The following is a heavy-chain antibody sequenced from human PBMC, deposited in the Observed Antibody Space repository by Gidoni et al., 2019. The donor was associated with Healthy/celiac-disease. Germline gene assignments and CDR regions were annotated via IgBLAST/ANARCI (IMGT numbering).Heavy chain of an antibody. Sequence: QLQLQASGPGLVKPSETLSLTCTVSGGSISSSSYYWGWLRQPPGKGLEWIGGIYYSGSSYYNPSLKSRVTIALDTSKNQFSLKLSSVTAADTAVYYCARSGSYYGGAFDYWGQGTLVTVSS. D-gene: IGHD1-26*01. CDR3: ARSGSYYGGAFDY. CDR1: GGSISSSSYY. CDR2: IYYSGSS. J-gene: IGHJ4*02. V-gene: IGHV4-39*01.